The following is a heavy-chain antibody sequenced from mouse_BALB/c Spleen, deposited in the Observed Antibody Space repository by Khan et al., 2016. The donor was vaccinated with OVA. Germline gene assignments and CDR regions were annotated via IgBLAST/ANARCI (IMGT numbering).Heavy chain of an antibody. CDR1: GYSITSDYA. CDR2: ISYSGRT. Sequence: EVQLQESGPDLVKPSQSLSLTCTVTGYSITSDYAWNWIRQFPGNKLEWMGYISYSGRTSYNPSLKSRISMTRDTSKNPFFLQLNSVSTEGTAAYYCARSVTITTVVATDFDYWGQGTTLTVSS. CDR3: ARSVTITTVVATDFDY. D-gene: IGHD1-1*01. J-gene: IGHJ2*01. V-gene: IGHV3-2*02.